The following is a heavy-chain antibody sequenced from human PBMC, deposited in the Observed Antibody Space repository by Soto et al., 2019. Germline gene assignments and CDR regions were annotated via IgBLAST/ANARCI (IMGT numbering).Heavy chain of an antibody. J-gene: IGHJ4*02. Sequence: QVQLVQSGAEVKKPGSSVKVSCKASGGTFSSYTISWVRQAPGQGLEWMGRIIPILGIANYAQKFQGRVTITAEQSTSTAYMELSSLRSEDTAVYYCAETGAGGDWPTYYFDDWGQGTLVTVSS. V-gene: IGHV1-69*02. CDR3: AETGAGGDWPTYYFDD. CDR1: GGTFSSYT. CDR2: IIPILGIA. D-gene: IGHD2-21*02.